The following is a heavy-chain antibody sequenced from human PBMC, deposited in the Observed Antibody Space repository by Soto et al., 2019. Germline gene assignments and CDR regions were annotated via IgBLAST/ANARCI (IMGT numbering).Heavy chain of an antibody. D-gene: IGHD3-10*01. CDR1: GGSFSGYY. CDR2: INHSGST. CDR3: ARGRTSGEMDV. V-gene: IGHV4-34*01. J-gene: IGHJ6*02. Sequence: SETLSLTCAVYGGSFSGYYWSWIRQPPGKGLEWIGEINHSGSTNYNPSLKSRVTISVDTSKNQFSLKLSSVTAADTAVYYCARGRTSGEMDVWGQGTTLTVSS.